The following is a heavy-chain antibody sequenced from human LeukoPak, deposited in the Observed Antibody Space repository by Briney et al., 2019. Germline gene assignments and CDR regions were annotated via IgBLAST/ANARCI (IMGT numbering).Heavy chain of an antibody. J-gene: IGHJ5*02. V-gene: IGHV4-59*12. Sequence: SETLSLTCTVSGGPISSYYWSWIRQPPGKGLEWIGYIYYSGSTSYNPSLKSRVTISVDTSKNQFSLKLSSVTAADTAVYYCATATPGYCSSTSCRGGWFDPWGQGTLVTVSS. CDR3: ATATPGYCSSTSCRGGWFDP. D-gene: IGHD2-2*01. CDR2: IYYSGST. CDR1: GGPISSYY.